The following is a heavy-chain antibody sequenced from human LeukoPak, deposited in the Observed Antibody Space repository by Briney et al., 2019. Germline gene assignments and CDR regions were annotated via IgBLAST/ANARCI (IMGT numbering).Heavy chain of an antibody. V-gene: IGHV3-23*01. J-gene: IGHJ4*02. D-gene: IGHD3-16*01. CDR1: GFTFSTNA. Sequence: PGGSLRLSCLTSGFTFSTNAMSWVRQAPGKGLEWISGISGSGASTYYADSVTGRFTISRDNSRNTLYLQMNSLRGDDTAVYYFAKDGGKLESLHFFDYWGQGTLVTVSS. CDR3: AKDGGKLESLHFFDY. CDR2: ISGSGAST.